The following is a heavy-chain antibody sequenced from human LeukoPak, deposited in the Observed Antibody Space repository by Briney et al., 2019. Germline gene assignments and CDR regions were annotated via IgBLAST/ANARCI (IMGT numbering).Heavy chain of an antibody. CDR3: AKDLRGCSSGWPADY. Sequence: GGSLRLSCAASGFTFSNYGMYWVRQAPGKGLEWVAIISYDGNDKYYADSVKGRFSISRDNSRNTLYLQMSSLKPEDTAVYYCAKDLRGCSSGWPADYWGQGTLVTVSS. V-gene: IGHV3-30*18. D-gene: IGHD6-19*01. CDR2: ISYDGNDK. J-gene: IGHJ4*02. CDR1: GFTFSNYG.